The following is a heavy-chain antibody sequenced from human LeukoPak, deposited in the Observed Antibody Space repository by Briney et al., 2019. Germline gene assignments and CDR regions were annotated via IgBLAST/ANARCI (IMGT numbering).Heavy chain of an antibody. CDR1: GGSISSYY. CDR3: ARRGPRGLDY. J-gene: IGHJ4*02. D-gene: IGHD3-10*01. V-gene: IGHV4-59*08. CDR2: IYYSGST. Sequence: PSETLSPTCTVSGGSISSYYWSWIRQPPGKGLEWIGYIYYSGSTNYNPSLKSRVTISVDTSKNQFSPKLSSVTAADTAVYYCARRGPRGLDYWGQGTLVTVSS.